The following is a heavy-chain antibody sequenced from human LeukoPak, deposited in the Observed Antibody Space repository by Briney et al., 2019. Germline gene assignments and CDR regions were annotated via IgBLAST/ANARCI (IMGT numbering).Heavy chain of an antibody. Sequence: GASVKVSCKASGYTFTGYYMHWVRQAPGQGLEWMGWINPNSGGTNYAQKFQGRVTMTRGTSISTAYMKLSRLRSDDTAVYYCARDPPVYCGGDCYPDYWGQGTLVTVSS. CDR3: ARDPPVYCGGDCYPDY. CDR1: GYTFTGYY. V-gene: IGHV1-2*02. D-gene: IGHD2-21*02. CDR2: INPNSGGT. J-gene: IGHJ4*02.